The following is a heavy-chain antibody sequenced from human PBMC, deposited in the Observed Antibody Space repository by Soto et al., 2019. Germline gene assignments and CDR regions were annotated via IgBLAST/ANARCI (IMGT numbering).Heavy chain of an antibody. CDR1: GYTLTSYD. Sequence: QVQLVQSGAEVKKPGASVKVSCKASGYTLTSYDINWVRQATGQGLEWMGWMNPNSGNTGYAQKFQGRVTMTRNTSISTAYMELSSLRSEDTAVYYCARDRYHSPWSPFDYWGQGTLVTVSS. CDR2: MNPNSGNT. D-gene: IGHD2-2*01. V-gene: IGHV1-8*01. CDR3: ARDRYHSPWSPFDY. J-gene: IGHJ4*02.